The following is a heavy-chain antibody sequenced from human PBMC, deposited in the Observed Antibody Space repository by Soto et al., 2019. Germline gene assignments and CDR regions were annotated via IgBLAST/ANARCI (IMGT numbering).Heavy chain of an antibody. V-gene: IGHV3-11*03. CDR2: ISSSLGHT. J-gene: IGHJ4*02. CDR3: AANWNFGLNF. CDR1: GFDFSDFH. Sequence: PGGSLRLSCVASGFDFSDFHISWVRQAPGKGLEWISYISSSLGHTDYAESVKGRFTISRDNAKSSVFLEMSGLRSDDTAVYYCAANWNFGLNFWGQGTLVTVSS. D-gene: IGHD1-1*01.